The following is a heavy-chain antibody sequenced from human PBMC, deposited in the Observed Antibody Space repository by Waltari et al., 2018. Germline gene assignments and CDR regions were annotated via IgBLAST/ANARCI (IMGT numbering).Heavy chain of an antibody. J-gene: IGHJ4*02. V-gene: IGHV3-7*01. Sequence: EVQLVESGGGLVQPGGSLRLSCAASGFNFSNYWMSWVRQAPGKGLEGVANIKQDGSEKYYVDSVKGRFTISRDNAKNSLYLQMNSLKTEDTAIYYCARDMYGGTAYWGQGALVTVSS. CDR2: IKQDGSEK. CDR3: ARDMYGGTAY. CDR1: GFNFSNYW. D-gene: IGHD1-1*01.